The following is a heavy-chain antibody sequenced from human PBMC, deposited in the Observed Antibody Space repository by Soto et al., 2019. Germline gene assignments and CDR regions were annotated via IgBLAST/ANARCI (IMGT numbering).Heavy chain of an antibody. CDR2: IIPMFGTA. V-gene: IGHV1-69*12. CDR3: ASGIQLWLRRINNGYSG. J-gene: IGHJ4*02. D-gene: IGHD5-18*01. CDR1: GGTFSTYA. Sequence: QVQLVQSGAAVKKPESSVKVSCKAPGGTFSTYAISWVRQSPGQGLEWMGGIIPMFGTANYAQRFQDRVTITADASTNTVYMELSILRSEDTAVYFCASGIQLWLRRINNGYSGWGQGTLVTVSS.